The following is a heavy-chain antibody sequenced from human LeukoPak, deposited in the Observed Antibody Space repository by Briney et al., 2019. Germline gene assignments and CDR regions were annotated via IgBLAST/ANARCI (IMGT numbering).Heavy chain of an antibody. V-gene: IGHV3-21*04. D-gene: IGHD4-11*01. CDR1: GFTFSSYS. J-gene: IGHJ4*02. CDR2: ISSSSSYI. CDR3: AKPTIYYSPFDY. Sequence: GGSLRLSCAASGFTFSSYSMTWVRQAPGKGLEWVSSISSSSSYIYYADSVKGRFTISRDNAKNSLYLQMNSLRAEDTAVYYCAKPTIYYSPFDYWGQGTLVTVSS.